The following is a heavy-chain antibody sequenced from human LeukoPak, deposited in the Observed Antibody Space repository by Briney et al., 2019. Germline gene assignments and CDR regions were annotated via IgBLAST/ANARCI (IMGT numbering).Heavy chain of an antibody. J-gene: IGHJ4*02. CDR1: GYTFTGYY. CDR3: ARDPRFLEWLLYSPPDY. CDR2: INPNSGGT. V-gene: IGHV1-2*02. D-gene: IGHD3-3*01. Sequence: GASVKVSCKASGYTFTGYYMHWVQQAPGQGLEWMGWINPNSGGTNCAQKFQGRVTMTRDTSISTAYMELSRLRSDDTAVYYCARDPRFLEWLLYSPPDYWGQGTLVTVSS.